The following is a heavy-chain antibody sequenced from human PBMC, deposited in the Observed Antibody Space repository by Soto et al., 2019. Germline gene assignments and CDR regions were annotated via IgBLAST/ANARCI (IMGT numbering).Heavy chain of an antibody. CDR2: IIPIFGTA. D-gene: IGHD4-4*01. Sequence: QVQLVQSGAEVKKPGSSVKVSCKASGGTFSNSSISWVRQAPGQGLEWMGGIIPIFGTANNAQKFQGRVTITADESTSTGYMELSSLRSEDTAVYYCAREDYNVLNWLDPWGQGILVTVSS. V-gene: IGHV1-69*12. CDR1: GGTFSNSS. CDR3: AREDYNVLNWLDP. J-gene: IGHJ5*02.